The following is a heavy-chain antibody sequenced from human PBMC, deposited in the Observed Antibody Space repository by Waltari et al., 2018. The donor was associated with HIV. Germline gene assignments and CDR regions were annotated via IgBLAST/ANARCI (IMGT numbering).Heavy chain of an antibody. CDR3: VRAAIYSRGCFDY. J-gene: IGHJ4*02. CDR1: GYTFTSYD. V-gene: IGHV1-8*01. CDR2: MNPNSGDT. D-gene: IGHD6-19*01. Sequence: QVQLVQSGAEVKKPGASVKVSCKASGYTFTSYDINWVRQATGHRLEWMGWMNPNSGDTGDAQKFQGRSTMTSNTSISTVYMELSSLTSEETAVYYCVRAAIYSRGCFDYWGQGTLVTVSS.